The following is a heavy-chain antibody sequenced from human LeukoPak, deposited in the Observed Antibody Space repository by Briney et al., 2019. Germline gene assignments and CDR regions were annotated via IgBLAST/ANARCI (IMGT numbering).Heavy chain of an antibody. CDR3: ARMGDSSGYYNPAEYFQH. J-gene: IGHJ1*01. Sequence: PGGSLRLSCAASGFTFSSYSMNWVRQAPGKGLEWVSSISSSSSYIYYADSVKGRFTISRDNAKDSLYLQMNSLRAEDTAVYYCARMGDSSGYYNPAEYFQHWGQGTLVTVSS. CDR1: GFTFSSYS. V-gene: IGHV3-21*01. D-gene: IGHD3-22*01. CDR2: ISSSSSYI.